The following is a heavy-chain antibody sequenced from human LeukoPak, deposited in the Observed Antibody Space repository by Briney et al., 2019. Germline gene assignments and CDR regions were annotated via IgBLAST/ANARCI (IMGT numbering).Heavy chain of an antibody. CDR3: AKDFGAMVSYYYMDV. D-gene: IGHD5-18*01. J-gene: IGHJ6*03. CDR2: ISSSSNYI. V-gene: IGHV3-21*01. CDR1: GFTLSSYS. Sequence: GGSLRLSCAASGFTLSSYSMNWVRQAPGKGLEWVSSISSSSNYIYYADSVKGRFTISRDNAKNSLYLQMNSLRAEDTAVYYCAKDFGAMVSYYYMDVWGKGTTVTVSS.